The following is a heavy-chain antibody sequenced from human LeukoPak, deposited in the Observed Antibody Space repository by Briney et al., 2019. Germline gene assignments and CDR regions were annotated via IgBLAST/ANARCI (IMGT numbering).Heavy chain of an antibody. CDR1: GFTFSSYW. CDR3: ARDYYTSGSHDY. D-gene: IGHD3-10*01. CDR2: IKHDGSEK. V-gene: IGHV3-7*04. J-gene: IGHJ4*02. Sequence: GGSLRLSCAASGFTFSSYWMTWVRQAPGKGLGWVANIKHDGSEKYYVDSVKGRFTISRDNAKNSLYLQMNSLRAEDTAVYYCARDYYTSGSHDYWGQGTLVTVSS.